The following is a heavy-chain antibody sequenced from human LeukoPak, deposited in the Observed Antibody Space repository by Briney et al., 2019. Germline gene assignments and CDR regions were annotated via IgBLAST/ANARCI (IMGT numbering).Heavy chain of an antibody. CDR1: GYTFTGYY. Sequence: ASVKVSCKASGYTFTGYYMHWVRQAPGQGLEWMGWINPNSGGTNYAQDFHGRVTMTRDTSISTAYMELSRLRSDDTAVYYCAREGVVKGTDVWGQGTTVTVSS. V-gene: IGHV1-2*02. CDR3: AREGVVKGTDV. CDR2: INPNSGGT. J-gene: IGHJ6*02.